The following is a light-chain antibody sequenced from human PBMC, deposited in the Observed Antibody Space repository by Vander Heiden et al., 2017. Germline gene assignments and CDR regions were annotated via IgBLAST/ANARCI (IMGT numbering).Light chain of an antibody. CDR2: AAS. CDR1: QSISSY. J-gene: IGKJ1*01. CDR3: QQSYSTLRT. Sequence: DIQMTQSPSPLSASVGDRVTITCRASQSISSYLNWYQQKPGKAPKLLIYAASSLQSGVPSRFSGSGSGTDFTLTIISLQPEDFATYYCQQSYSTLRTFGQGTKVEIK. V-gene: IGKV1-39*01.